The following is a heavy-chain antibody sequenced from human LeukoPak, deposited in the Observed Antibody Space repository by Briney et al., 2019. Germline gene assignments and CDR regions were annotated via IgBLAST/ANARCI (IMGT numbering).Heavy chain of an antibody. D-gene: IGHD3-10*01. CDR1: GGSISSYY. J-gene: IGHJ4*02. CDR3: ARPIPTYYYGSGSYYISYYFDY. V-gene: IGHV4-59*01. Sequence: PSETLSLTCTVSGGSISSYYWSWIRQPPGKGLEWIGYIYYSGSTNYNPSLKSRVTISVDTSKNQFSLKLSSVTAADTAVYYCARPIPTYYYGSGSYYISYYFDYWGQGTLVTVSS. CDR2: IYYSGST.